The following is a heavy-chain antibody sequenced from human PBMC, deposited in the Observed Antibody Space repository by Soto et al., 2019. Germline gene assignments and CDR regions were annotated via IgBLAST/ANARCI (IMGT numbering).Heavy chain of an antibody. Sequence: SETLSLTCAVSGGSISSGGYSWSWIRQPPGKGLEWIGYIYHSGSTYYNPSLKSRVTISVDTSKNQFSLKLTSVTAADTAVYYCTTQGFGGLHGLVDVWGQGTTVTVSS. V-gene: IGHV4-30-2*01. CDR1: GGSISSGGYS. CDR3: TTQGFGGLHGLVDV. J-gene: IGHJ6*02. D-gene: IGHD3-10*01. CDR2: IYHSGST.